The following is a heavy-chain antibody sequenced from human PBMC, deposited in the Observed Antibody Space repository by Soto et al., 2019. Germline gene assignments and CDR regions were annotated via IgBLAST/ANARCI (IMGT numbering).Heavy chain of an antibody. CDR1: GGSMSSSRYY. J-gene: IGHJ4*02. V-gene: IGHV4-39*01. CDR3: ARLPLVWLAPEFLDDY. D-gene: IGHD6-19*01. CDR2: IYDRGST. Sequence: SETLSLTCTVSGGSMSSSRYYWGWIRQPPGKGLEWIGNIYDRGSTYYNPSLKSRVTISVDTSKNQFSLKLTSVTAADTAVYYCARLPLVWLAPEFLDDYWGQGALVTVSS.